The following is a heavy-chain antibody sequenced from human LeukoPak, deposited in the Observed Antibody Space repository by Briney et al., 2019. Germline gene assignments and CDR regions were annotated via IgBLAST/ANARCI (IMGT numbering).Heavy chain of an antibody. CDR2: ISAYNGNT. V-gene: IGHV1-18*01. Sequence: ASVKVSCKASGYTFTSDGISWVRQAPGQGLEWMGWISAYNGNTNYAQKLQGRVTLTTDTSTTTAYMELRSLRSDDTAVYYCARATDSSSWSYYYYYYMDVWGKGTTVTVSS. D-gene: IGHD6-13*01. CDR1: GYTFTSDG. J-gene: IGHJ6*03. CDR3: ARATDSSSWSYYYYYYMDV.